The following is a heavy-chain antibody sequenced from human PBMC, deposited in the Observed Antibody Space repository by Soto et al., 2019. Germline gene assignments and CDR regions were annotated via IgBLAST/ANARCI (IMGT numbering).Heavy chain of an antibody. V-gene: IGHV3-30-3*01. J-gene: IGHJ4*02. CDR3: AIDFGALLLVAGGIIAQ. CDR2: ISYDGSNK. Sequence: QVQLVESGGGVVQPGRSLRLSCAASGFTFSSYAMYWVRQAPGKGLEWVAVISYDGSNKYYADSVKGRFTISRDNSKNKLYLPMSSLRAEDTAVYYCAIDFGALLLVAGGIIAQWGQGTLVTVCS. D-gene: IGHD1-26*01. CDR1: GFTFSSYA.